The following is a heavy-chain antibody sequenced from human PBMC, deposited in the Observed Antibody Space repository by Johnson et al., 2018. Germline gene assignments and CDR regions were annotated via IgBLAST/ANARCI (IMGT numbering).Heavy chain of an antibody. Sequence: VQLVESGGGLIQPGGSLRLSCAASGFTVSSNYMSWVRQAPGKGLEWVSAIYSGGSTYYADAVKGRLTISRDNSKNTLYLQINSLRVEETALYYCAKDFFRGTRYYYYYYMDVWGKGTTVTVSS. D-gene: IGHD2/OR15-2a*01. V-gene: IGHV3-53*01. J-gene: IGHJ6*03. CDR3: AKDFFRGTRYYYYYYMDV. CDR1: GFTVSSNY. CDR2: IYSGGST.